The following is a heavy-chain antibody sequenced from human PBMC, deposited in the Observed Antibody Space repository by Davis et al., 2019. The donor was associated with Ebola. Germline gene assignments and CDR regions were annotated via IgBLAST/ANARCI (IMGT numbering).Heavy chain of an antibody. CDR1: GYTFTNYY. CDR3: ARAVAGGYYFDY. CDR2: INPNDGRT. D-gene: IGHD6-19*01. Sequence: ASVKVSCKASGYTFTNYYMHWVRQAPGQGLEWMGMINPNDGRTIYAQKFQGRVTMTRDTSTSTVYMELSSLRSEDTAVYYCARAVAGGYYFDYWGQGTLVTVSS. V-gene: IGHV1-46*01. J-gene: IGHJ4*02.